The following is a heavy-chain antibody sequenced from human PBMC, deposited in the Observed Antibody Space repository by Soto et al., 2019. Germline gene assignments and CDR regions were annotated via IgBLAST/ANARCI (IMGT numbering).Heavy chain of an antibody. CDR1: GFTFSSYG. CDR3: SKSGDGY. J-gene: IGHJ4*02. D-gene: IGHD3-10*01. Sequence: GGSLRLSCAASGFTFSSYGMHWVRQAPGKGLEWVAVISHDGSNKYYADSVKGRFTISRDNSKNTVYLQINSLRAEDTAVYYCSKSGDGYWGQGTLVTVSS. CDR2: ISHDGSNK. V-gene: IGHV3-30*18.